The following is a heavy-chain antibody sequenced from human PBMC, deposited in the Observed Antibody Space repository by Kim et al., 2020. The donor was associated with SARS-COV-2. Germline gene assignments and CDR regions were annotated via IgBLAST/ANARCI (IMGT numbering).Heavy chain of an antibody. CDR3: AREKRYYYGSGSIGRDGMAI. J-gene: IGHJ6*02. CDR1: GGSISSSSYY. CDR2: IYYSGST. Sequence: SETLSLTCTVSGGSISSSSYYWGWIRQPPGKGLEWIGSIYYSGSTYYNPSLKSRVTISVDTSKNQFSLKLSSVTAADTAVLYCAREKRYYYGSGSIGRDGMAIWGQGTTVTVSS. D-gene: IGHD3-10*01. V-gene: IGHV4-39*07.